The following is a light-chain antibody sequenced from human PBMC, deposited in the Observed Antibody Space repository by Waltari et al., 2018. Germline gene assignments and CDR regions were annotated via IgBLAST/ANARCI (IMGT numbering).Light chain of an antibody. Sequence: QSLLTQPPSASGTPGQRVTISCSGRSSNIGSYYVYWYQQLPGTAPKLLIDGNNQRPSGVPDRFSGSKSGTSGSLAISGLRSEDEADYYCAAWDDRLRGVVFGGGTKLTV. J-gene: IGLJ2*01. V-gene: IGLV1-47*01. CDR2: GNN. CDR1: SSNIGSYY. CDR3: AAWDDRLRGVV.